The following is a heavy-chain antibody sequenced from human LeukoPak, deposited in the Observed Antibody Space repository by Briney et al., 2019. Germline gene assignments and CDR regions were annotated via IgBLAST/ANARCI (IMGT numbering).Heavy chain of an antibody. D-gene: IGHD5-24*01. CDR3: ARALSQQLIRYSQD. V-gene: IGHV3-21*04. J-gene: IGHJ1*01. CDR2: IGISSNKI. CDR1: GFTLRSYT. Sequence: GGSLRLSCAASGFTLRSYTMNWVRQAPGKGLEWVSSIGISSNKIYYADSVKGRFIISRDNAKNSVYLQMNSLRADVTAVYYCARALSQQLIRYSQDWGQGTLVTVSS.